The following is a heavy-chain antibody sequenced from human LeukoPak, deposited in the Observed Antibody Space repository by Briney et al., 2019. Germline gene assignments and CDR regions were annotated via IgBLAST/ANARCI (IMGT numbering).Heavy chain of an antibody. CDR2: IYSGGST. D-gene: IGHD3-22*01. J-gene: IGHJ6*02. Sequence: GGSLRLSCAASGFTVSSNYMSWVRQAPGKGLEWVSVIYSGGSTYYADSVKGRFTISRDNSKNTLYLQMNSLRAEDTAVYYCASTPTPYYYDSSAYYYGMDVWGQGTTVTVSS. CDR1: GFTVSSNY. CDR3: ASTPTPYYYDSSAYYYGMDV. V-gene: IGHV3-53*01.